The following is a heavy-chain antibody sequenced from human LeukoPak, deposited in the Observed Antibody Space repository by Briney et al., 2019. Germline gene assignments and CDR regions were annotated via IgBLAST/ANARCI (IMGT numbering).Heavy chain of an antibody. CDR3: ARESGSYLWRSWLNP. Sequence: KPSETLSLTCTVSGYSISSGYYWGWIRQPPGKGLEWIGSIYHSGNTNYNPSLKSRVTISVDTSKNQFSLKLNSVTAADAAVYYCARESGSYLWRSWLNPWGQGTLVTVSS. D-gene: IGHD3-16*01. CDR2: IYHSGNT. CDR1: GYSISSGYY. V-gene: IGHV4-38-2*02. J-gene: IGHJ5*02.